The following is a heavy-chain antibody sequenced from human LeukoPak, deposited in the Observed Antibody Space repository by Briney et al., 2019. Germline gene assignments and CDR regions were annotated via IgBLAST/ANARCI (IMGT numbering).Heavy chain of an antibody. CDR2: ISSSSSSI. D-gene: IGHD3-10*01. J-gene: IGHJ4*02. Sequence: GGSPRLSCAASGFIFSSYSMNWVRQAPGKGLEWVSYISSSSSSIYYADAVKGRFTISRDNAKNSLYLQMNSLRAEDTAVYYCAKDRLWFGELFPTPHDYWGQGTLVTVSS. CDR1: GFIFSSYS. V-gene: IGHV3-48*01. CDR3: AKDRLWFGELFPTPHDY.